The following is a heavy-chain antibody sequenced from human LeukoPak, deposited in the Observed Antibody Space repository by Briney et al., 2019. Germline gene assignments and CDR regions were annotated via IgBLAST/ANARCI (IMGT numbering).Heavy chain of an antibody. CDR3: ARDLATVVTM. J-gene: IGHJ4*02. V-gene: IGHV3-48*01. CDR1: GFTFSSYS. CDR2: ISSSSSTT. D-gene: IGHD4-23*01. Sequence: GGSLRLSCAASGFTFSSYSLNWVRQAPGKGLEWISYISSSSSTTYYADSVKGRFTISRDNAKNSLYLQMNSLRAEDTAVYYCARDLATVVTMWGQGTLVTVSS.